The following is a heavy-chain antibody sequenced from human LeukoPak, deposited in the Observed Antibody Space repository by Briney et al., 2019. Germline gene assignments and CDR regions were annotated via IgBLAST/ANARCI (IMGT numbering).Heavy chain of an antibody. Sequence: PSETLSLTCTASGGSISSYYWSWIRQPPGKGLEWIGYIYYSGSTNYNPSLKSRVTISVDTSKNQFSLKLSSVTAADTAVYYCARRMTTVTTFDYWGQGTLVTVSS. CDR1: GGSISSYY. J-gene: IGHJ4*02. CDR2: IYYSGST. CDR3: ARRMTTVTTFDY. D-gene: IGHD4-17*01. V-gene: IGHV4-59*01.